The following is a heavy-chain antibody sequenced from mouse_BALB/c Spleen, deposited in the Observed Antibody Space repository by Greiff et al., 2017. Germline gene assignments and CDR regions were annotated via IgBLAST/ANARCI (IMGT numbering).Heavy chain of an antibody. V-gene: IGHV1-4*01. CDR1: GYTFTSYT. Sequence: VQRVESGAELARPGASVKMSCKASGYTFTSYTMHWVKQRPGQGLEWIGYINPSSGYTNYNQKFKDKATLTADKSSSTAYMQLSSLTSEDSAVYYCARSTVVSPYYAMDYWGQGTSVTVSS. CDR2: INPSSGYT. D-gene: IGHD1-1*01. CDR3: ARSTVVSPYYAMDY. J-gene: IGHJ4*01.